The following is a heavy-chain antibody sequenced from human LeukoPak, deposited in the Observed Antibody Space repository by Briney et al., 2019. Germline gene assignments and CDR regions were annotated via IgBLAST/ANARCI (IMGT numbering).Heavy chain of an antibody. V-gene: IGHV1-69*05. CDR3: ARGSGDLYGDYAFDI. J-gene: IGHJ3*02. CDR1: GGTFSSYA. D-gene: IGHD4-17*01. Sequence: SVKVSCKASGGTFSSYAISRVRQAPGQGLEWMGRIIPIFGTANYAQKFQGRVTITTDESTSTAYMELSSLRSEDTAVYYCARGSGDLYGDYAFDIWGQGTMVTVSS. CDR2: IIPIFGTA.